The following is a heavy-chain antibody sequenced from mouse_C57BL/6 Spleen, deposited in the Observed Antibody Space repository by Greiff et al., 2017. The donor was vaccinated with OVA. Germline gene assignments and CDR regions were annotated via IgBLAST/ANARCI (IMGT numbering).Heavy chain of an antibody. CDR2: IYPGSGNT. CDR1: GYSFTSYY. CDR3: ARQDTTVSDAMDY. V-gene: IGHV1-66*01. J-gene: IGHJ4*01. Sequence: VQLQQSGPELVKPGASVKISCKASGYSFTSYYIHWVKQRPGQGLEWIGWIYPGSGNTKYNEKFKGKATLTADTSSSTAYMQLSSLTSEDSAVYYCARQDTTVSDAMDYWGQGTSVTGSS. D-gene: IGHD1-1*01.